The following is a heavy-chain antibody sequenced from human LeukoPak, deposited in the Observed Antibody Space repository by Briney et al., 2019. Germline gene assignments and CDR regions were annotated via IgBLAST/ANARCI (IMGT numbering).Heavy chain of an antibody. V-gene: IGHV1-2*02. D-gene: IGHD1-1*01. J-gene: IGHJ4*02. CDR3: ARDLSIGTNEY. Sequence: ASMKVSCKASGYSFTGYYIHWVRQAPGQGLEWMGWINPDGGVTKSAQKFQGRVTMTRDTSISTAYMELSRLRSDDTAVYYCARDLSIGTNEYWGQGTLVTVSS. CDR2: INPDGGVT. CDR1: GYSFTGYY.